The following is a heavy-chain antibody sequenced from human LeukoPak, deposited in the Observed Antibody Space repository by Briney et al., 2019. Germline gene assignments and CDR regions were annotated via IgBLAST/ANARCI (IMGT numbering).Heavy chain of an antibody. CDR2: IYYTGST. J-gene: IGHJ4*02. Sequence: SQTLSLTCSVSGGFISRGGYYWSWIRQHPGKGLEWIGYIYYTGSTYYNPSLKSRASISVDTSKNQFSLKLSSVTAADTAVYYCARHCSGGTCYRYYFDNWGQGTLVTVSS. CDR1: GGFISRGGYY. V-gene: IGHV4-31*03. D-gene: IGHD2-15*01. CDR3: ARHCSGGTCYRYYFDN.